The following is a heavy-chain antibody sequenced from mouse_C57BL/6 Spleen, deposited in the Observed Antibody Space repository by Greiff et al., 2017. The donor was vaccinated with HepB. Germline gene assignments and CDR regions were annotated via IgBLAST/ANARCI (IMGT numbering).Heavy chain of an antibody. CDR3: ERRGIYYDCEKSFDV. J-gene: IGHJ1*03. V-gene: IGHV1-74*01. CDR2: IHPSDSDT. D-gene: IGHD2-4*01. Sequence: VQLQQPGAELVKPGASVKVSCKASGYTFTSYWMHWVKQRPGQGLEWIGRIHPSDSDTVYNQKFKGKATLTVDKSSSTAYMQLGSLTSEDSAVSYCERRGIYYDCEKSFDVWGTGTTVTVSS. CDR1: GYTFTSYW.